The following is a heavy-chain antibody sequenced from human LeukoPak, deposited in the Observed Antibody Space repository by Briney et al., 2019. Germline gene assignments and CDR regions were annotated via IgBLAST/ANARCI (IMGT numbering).Heavy chain of an antibody. CDR1: GYTFTSYY. CDR3: AREGGLSCTNGVCYTYNWFDP. J-gene: IGHJ5*02. D-gene: IGHD2-8*01. CDR2: INPSGGST. Sequence: ASVKVSCKASGYTFTSYYMHWVRQAPGQGLEWMGIINPSGGSTSYAQKFQGRVTMTRDMSTSTVYMELSSLGSEDTAVYYCAREGGLSCTNGVCYTYNWFDPWGQGTLVTVSS. V-gene: IGHV1-46*01.